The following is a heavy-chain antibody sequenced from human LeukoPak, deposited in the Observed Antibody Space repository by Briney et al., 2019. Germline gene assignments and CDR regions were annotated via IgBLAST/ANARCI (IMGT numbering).Heavy chain of an antibody. CDR2: IIPIFGTA. CDR1: GGTFISYA. CDR3: ARGSYSYGSAFDI. J-gene: IGHJ3*02. Sequence: GASXKVSCKASGGTFISYAISWVRQAPGQGREWMGGIIPIFGTANYAQKFQGRVTITTDESTSTAYMELSSLRSEDTAVYYCARGSYSYGSAFDIWGQGTMVTVSS. D-gene: IGHD5-18*01. V-gene: IGHV1-69*05.